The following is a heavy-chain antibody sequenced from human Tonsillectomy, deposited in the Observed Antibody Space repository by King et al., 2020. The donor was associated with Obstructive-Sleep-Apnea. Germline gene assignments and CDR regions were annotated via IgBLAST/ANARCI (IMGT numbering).Heavy chain of an antibody. D-gene: IGHD3-10*01. CDR1: GFTFSSYG. CDR2: IWYDGSNK. CDR3: AKGDGSGSYYSFDY. J-gene: IGHJ4*02. V-gene: IGHV3-33*06. Sequence: EQLVQSGGGVVQPGRSLRLSCAASGFTFSSYGMHWVRQAPGKGLEWVAVIWYDGSNKYYADSVKGRFTISRDNSKNTLYLQMNSLRAEDTAVYYCAKGDGSGSYYSFDYWGQGTLVTVSS.